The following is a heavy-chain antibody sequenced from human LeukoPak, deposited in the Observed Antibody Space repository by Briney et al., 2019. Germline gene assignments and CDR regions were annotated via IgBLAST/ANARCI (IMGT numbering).Heavy chain of an antibody. CDR3: VRGHLVGGWFKYDAFDI. J-gene: IGHJ3*02. CDR1: GYSISSGYY. Sequence: SETLSLTCTVSGYSISSGYYWGWIRQPPGKGLEWIGSIYHSGSTYYNPSLKSRITISVDTSKNQFSLKLISVTAADTAVYYCVRGHLVGGWFKYDAFDIWGQGTMVSVSS. CDR2: IYHSGST. D-gene: IGHD6-19*01. V-gene: IGHV4-38-2*02.